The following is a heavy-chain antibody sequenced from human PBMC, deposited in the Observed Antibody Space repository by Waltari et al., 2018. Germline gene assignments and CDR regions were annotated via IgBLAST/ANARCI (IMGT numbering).Heavy chain of an antibody. J-gene: IGHJ4*02. D-gene: IGHD2-15*01. Sequence: QLQLQESGPGLVKPSETLSLTCTVSGGSISSRSYYWGWLRQPPGKGLEWIGSIYYSGSTYYNPSLKSRVTISVDTSKNQFSLKLSSVTAADTAVYYCARHFISSLVVVAATPFDYWGQGTLVTVSS. CDR1: GGSISSRSYY. CDR3: ARHFISSLVVVAATPFDY. CDR2: IYYSGST. V-gene: IGHV4-39*07.